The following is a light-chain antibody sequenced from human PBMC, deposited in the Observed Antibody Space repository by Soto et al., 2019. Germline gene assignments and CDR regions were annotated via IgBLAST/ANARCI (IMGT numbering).Light chain of an antibody. J-gene: IGKJ1*01. CDR1: ESLSSN. Sequence: EVVMTQSPATLSVSPGGRATLSCRASESLSSNLAWYQQKPGQAPRLLIYGASTRGTGIPARFSGSGSETEFTLTISRLEPEDFAVYYCQQYGSSSWTFGQGTKVDTK. CDR3: QQYGSSSWT. CDR2: GAS. V-gene: IGKV3-15*01.